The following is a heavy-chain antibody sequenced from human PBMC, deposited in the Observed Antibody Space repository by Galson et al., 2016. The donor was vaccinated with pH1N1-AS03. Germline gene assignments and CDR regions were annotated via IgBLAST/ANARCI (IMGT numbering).Heavy chain of an antibody. J-gene: IGHJ4*02. CDR3: ARWIGGVGATKYYFDY. CDR1: GFTFSSYW. V-gene: IGHV3-74*01. D-gene: IGHD1-26*01. CDR2: INSDGRST. Sequence: SLRLSCAAPGFTFSSYWMHWVRQAPGKGLVWVSRINSDGRSTSYADSVKGRFTISRDNAKNTLYLQMNSLRAEDTAVYYCARWIGGVGATKYYFDYWGQGTLVTVSS.